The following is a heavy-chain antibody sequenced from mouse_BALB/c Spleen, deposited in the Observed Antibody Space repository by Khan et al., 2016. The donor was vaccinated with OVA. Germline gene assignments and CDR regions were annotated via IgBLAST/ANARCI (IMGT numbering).Heavy chain of an antibody. Sequence: QVQLKESGPGLVAPAQSLSITCTVSGFSLTSYGVHWVRQPPGKGLEWLGVIWAGGSTNYYSALMSRQSISKDNSKSQVFLKMNSLQTGDTAMYFCARNYGSYLDSFYVWGAGTTVTVSS. CDR3: ARNYGSYLDSFYV. CDR1: GFSLTSYG. V-gene: IGHV2-9*02. CDR2: IWAGGST. J-gene: IGHJ1*01. D-gene: IGHD2-1*01.